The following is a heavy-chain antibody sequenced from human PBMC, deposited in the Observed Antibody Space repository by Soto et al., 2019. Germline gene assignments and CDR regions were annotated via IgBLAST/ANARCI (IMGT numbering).Heavy chain of an antibody. J-gene: IGHJ5*02. CDR2: IIPIFGTA. Sequence: QVQLVQSGAEVKKPGSSVKVSCKASGGTFSSYATSWVRQAPGQGLEWMGGIIPIFGTANYAQKFQGRVTITADESTSTAYMELSSLRSEDTAVYYCARDGIDYYDSSGYYRYNWFDPWGQGTLVTVSS. D-gene: IGHD3-22*01. CDR1: GGTFSSYA. CDR3: ARDGIDYYDSSGYYRYNWFDP. V-gene: IGHV1-69*01.